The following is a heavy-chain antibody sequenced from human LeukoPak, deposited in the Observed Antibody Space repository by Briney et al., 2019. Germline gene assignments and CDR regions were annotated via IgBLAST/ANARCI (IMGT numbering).Heavy chain of an antibody. V-gene: IGHV5-51*01. D-gene: IGHD2-21*01. CDR2: IYPGDSDT. CDR3: ARRNVVARGGGPFDY. J-gene: IGHJ4*02. CDR1: GYPFTNYS. Sequence: GESLQISCQGSGYPFTNYSIGGVRKLPGKGLEWMGIIYPGDSDTRSSPSCQGQVNLSADKSISPPCLQCRRLKASDPAMYSLARRNVVARGGGPFDYWGEGTRVTVSS.